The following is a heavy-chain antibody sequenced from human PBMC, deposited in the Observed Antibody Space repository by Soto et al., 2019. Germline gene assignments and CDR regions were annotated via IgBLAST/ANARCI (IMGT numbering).Heavy chain of an antibody. D-gene: IGHD5-12*01. CDR1: GFTFSTYS. CDR3: ARDRDYKLLHENSGNDYFDY. Sequence: EVQLVESGGGLVKPGGSLRLSCVASGFTFSTYSMNWVRQAPGKGLEWVSSISGTSSYIYYADSVKGRFTISRDNAKKSLFLRMNSLRAEDTAVYYCARDRDYKLLHENSGNDYFDYWGQGTLVTVSS. J-gene: IGHJ4*02. CDR2: ISGTSSYI. V-gene: IGHV3-21*01.